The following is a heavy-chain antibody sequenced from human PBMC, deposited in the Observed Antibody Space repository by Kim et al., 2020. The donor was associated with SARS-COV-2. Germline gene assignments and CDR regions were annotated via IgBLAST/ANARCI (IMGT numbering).Heavy chain of an antibody. CDR3: AKDHLWFHYCYYGMDV. J-gene: IGHJ6*02. D-gene: IGHD3-10*01. V-gene: IGHV3-23*01. Sequence: SVKGRFTISRDNSKNTLYLQMNSLRAEDTAVYYCAKDHLWFHYCYYGMDVWGQGTTVTVSS.